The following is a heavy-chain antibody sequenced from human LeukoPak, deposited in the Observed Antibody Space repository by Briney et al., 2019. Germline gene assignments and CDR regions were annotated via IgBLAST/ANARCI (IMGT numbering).Heavy chain of an antibody. CDR3: ASAIVVVPAAPWNAFGI. V-gene: IGHV3-30*02. J-gene: IGHJ3*02. CDR2: IRYDGSNK. Sequence: HPGGSLRLXCAASGFTFSSYGMHWVRQAPGKGLEWVAFIRYDGSNKYYADSVKGRFTISRDNSKNTLYLQMNSLRAEDTAVYYCASAIVVVPAAPWNAFGIWGQGTMVTVSS. D-gene: IGHD2-2*01. CDR1: GFTFSSYG.